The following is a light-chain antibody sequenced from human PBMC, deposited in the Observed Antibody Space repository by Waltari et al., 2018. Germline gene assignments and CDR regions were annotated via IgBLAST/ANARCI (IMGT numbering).Light chain of an antibody. CDR1: SSDVGGYNF. CDR3: CSYAGYYTIWV. V-gene: IGLV2-11*01. CDR2: EVT. Sequence: QSALTQPRSVSGSPGQSVTISCTGTSSDVGGYNFVSWYQQHPGKVPKLVIYEVTKRPSGVPARFSGSKSGNTASLTISGLQADDEADYYCCSYAGYYTIWVFGGGTKLTVL. J-gene: IGLJ3*02.